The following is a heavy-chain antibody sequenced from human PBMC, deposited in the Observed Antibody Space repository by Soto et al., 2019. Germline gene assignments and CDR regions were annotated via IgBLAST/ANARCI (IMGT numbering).Heavy chain of an antibody. Sequence: KPSETLSLTCSVSGGSISDYYWNWIRQPAGKGLEWIGRIWTSGSANYNPSLKSRVTMSADTSKNQFSLKLTSVTAADSAMYYCARDHPTYYDFSSGYNFEYWGQGIMVTVSS. V-gene: IGHV4-4*07. CDR2: IWTSGSA. J-gene: IGHJ4*02. CDR1: GGSISDYY. CDR3: ARDHPTYYDFSSGYNFEY. D-gene: IGHD3-3*01.